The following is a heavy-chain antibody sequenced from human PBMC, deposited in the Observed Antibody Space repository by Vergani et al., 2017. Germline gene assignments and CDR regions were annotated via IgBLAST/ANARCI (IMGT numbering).Heavy chain of an antibody. CDR2: INHSGST. V-gene: IGHV4-34*01. J-gene: IGHJ4*02. CDR1: GGSFSGYY. CDR3: ARLGIVATRWAFDY. D-gene: IGHD5-12*01. Sequence: QVQLQQWGAGLLKPSETLSLTCAVYGGSFSGYYWSWIRQPPGKGLEWIGEINHSGSTNYNPSLKGRVTISVDTSKNQFSLKLSSVTAADTAVYYCARLGIVATRWAFDYWGQGTLVTVSS.